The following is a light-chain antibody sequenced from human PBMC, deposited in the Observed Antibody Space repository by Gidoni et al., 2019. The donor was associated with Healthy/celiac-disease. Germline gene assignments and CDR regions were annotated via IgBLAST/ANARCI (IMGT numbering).Light chain of an antibody. V-gene: IGKV1-5*03. Sequence: DIQMTQSPATLSASVGDRVTITCRASQSISSWLAWYQQKPGKAPKLLIYKASSLESGVPSRFSGSGSGTEFTLTISSLQPDDFATYYCQQYNSYPYTFGQGTKLEIK. CDR3: QQYNSYPYT. J-gene: IGKJ2*01. CDR1: QSISSW. CDR2: KAS.